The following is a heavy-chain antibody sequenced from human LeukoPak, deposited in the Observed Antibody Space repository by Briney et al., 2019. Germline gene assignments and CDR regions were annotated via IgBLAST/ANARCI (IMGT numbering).Heavy chain of an antibody. CDR3: ARDASGPTYYYYYMDV. Sequence: ASVKVSCKASGGTFSSYAISWVRQAPGQGLEWMGGSIPIFGTANYAQKFQGRVTITADESTSTAYMELSSLRSEDTAVYYCARDASGPTYYYYYMDVWGKGTTVTVSS. J-gene: IGHJ6*03. V-gene: IGHV1-69*01. D-gene: IGHD5-12*01. CDR2: SIPIFGTA. CDR1: GGTFSSYA.